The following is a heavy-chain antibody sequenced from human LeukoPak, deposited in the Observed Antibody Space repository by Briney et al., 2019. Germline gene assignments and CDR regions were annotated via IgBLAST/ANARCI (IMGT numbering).Heavy chain of an antibody. D-gene: IGHD3-10*01. CDR1: GFTFSSYS. Sequence: GGSLRLSCAASGFTFSSYSMNWVRQAPGRGLEWVSSIGSSSTYIYYADSVKGRFTISRDNVKNSLYLQMHSLRAEDTAVYYCARAAGELLPFDYFDYWGQGTLVTVSS. V-gene: IGHV3-21*06. J-gene: IGHJ4*02. CDR3: ARAAGELLPFDYFDY. CDR2: IGSSSTYI.